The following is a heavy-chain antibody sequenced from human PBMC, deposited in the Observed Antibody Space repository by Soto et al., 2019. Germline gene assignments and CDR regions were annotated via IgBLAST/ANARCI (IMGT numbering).Heavy chain of an antibody. J-gene: IGHJ6*02. V-gene: IGHV1-69*13. CDR2: IIPIFGTA. CDR1: GGTFSSYA. Sequence: GASVKVSCKASGGTFSSYAISWVRQAPGQGLEWMGGIIPIFGTANYAQKFQGRVTITADESTSTAYMELSSLRSEDTAVYYCARDLWEQLPPGYGMDVWGQGTTVTVSS. D-gene: IGHD1-26*01. CDR3: ARDLWEQLPPGYGMDV.